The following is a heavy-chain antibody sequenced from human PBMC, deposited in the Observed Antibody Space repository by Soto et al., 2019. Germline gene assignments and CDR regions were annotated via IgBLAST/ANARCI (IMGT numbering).Heavy chain of an antibody. J-gene: IGHJ5*02. D-gene: IGHD3-3*01. CDR1: GYTFTSYA. CDR2: INAGNGNT. CDR3: ARERKLPGFGVIIRYNWFDP. V-gene: IGHV1-3*01. Sequence: ASVKVSCKASGYTFTSYAMHWVRQAPGQRLEWMGWINAGNGNTKYSQKFQGRVTITRDTSASTAYMELSSLRSEDTAVYYCARERKLPGFGVIIRYNWFDPWGQGTLVTVSS.